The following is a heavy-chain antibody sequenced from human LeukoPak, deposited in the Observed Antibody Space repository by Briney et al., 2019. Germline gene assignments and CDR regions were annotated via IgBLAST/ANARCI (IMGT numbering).Heavy chain of an antibody. J-gene: IGHJ4*02. V-gene: IGHV5-51*01. Sequence: RGESLKISCKGSGYSFTSYWIGWVRQMPGKGLEWMGIIYPGDSDTRYSPSFQGQVTISADKSISTAYLQWSSLKASDTAMYYCARLPAYYDILTGVDYWGQGTLVTVSS. D-gene: IGHD3-9*01. CDR2: IYPGDSDT. CDR1: GYSFTSYW. CDR3: ARLPAYYDILTGVDY.